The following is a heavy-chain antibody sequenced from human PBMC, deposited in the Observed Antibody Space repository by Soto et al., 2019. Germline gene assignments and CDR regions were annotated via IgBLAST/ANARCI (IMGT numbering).Heavy chain of an antibody. CDR2: IYYSGST. Sequence: PSETLSLTCTVSGGPISSGGYYWSWIRQHPGKGLEWIGYIYYSGSTYYNPSLKSRVTISVDTSKNQFSLKLSSVTAADTAVYYCARDTVTTDYYYYGMDVWGQGTTVTVSS. V-gene: IGHV4-31*03. CDR3: ARDTVTTDYYYYGMDV. J-gene: IGHJ6*02. D-gene: IGHD4-4*01. CDR1: GGPISSGGYY.